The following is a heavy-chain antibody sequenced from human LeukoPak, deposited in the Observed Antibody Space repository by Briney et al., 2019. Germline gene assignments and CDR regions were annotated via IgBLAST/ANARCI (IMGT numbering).Heavy chain of an antibody. CDR3: ARFNRRIAVAQGP. V-gene: IGHV1-2*02. Sequence: ASVKVSCKASGYTFTGYYMHWVRQAPGQGLEWMGWINPNSGGTNYAQKFQGRVTMTRDTSISTAYMELSRLRSDDTAVYYCARFNRRIAVAQGPWGQGTLVTVSS. J-gene: IGHJ5*02. CDR1: GYTFTGYY. D-gene: IGHD6-19*01. CDR2: INPNSGGT.